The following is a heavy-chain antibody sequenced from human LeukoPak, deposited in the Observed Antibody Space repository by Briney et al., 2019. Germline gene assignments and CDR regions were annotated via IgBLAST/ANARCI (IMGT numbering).Heavy chain of an antibody. Sequence: SETLSLTCTVSGVSISSSSYYWSWIHQPPGKGLEWIGSIYYSGSTYYNPSLKSRVTLSVDTSKNQFSLKLSSVTAADTAAYYCAGLAAYSSGWYSRLYYFDYWGQGTLVTVSS. CDR1: GVSISSSSYY. V-gene: IGHV4-39*01. CDR2: IYYSGST. D-gene: IGHD6-19*01. J-gene: IGHJ4*02. CDR3: AGLAAYSSGWYSRLYYFDY.